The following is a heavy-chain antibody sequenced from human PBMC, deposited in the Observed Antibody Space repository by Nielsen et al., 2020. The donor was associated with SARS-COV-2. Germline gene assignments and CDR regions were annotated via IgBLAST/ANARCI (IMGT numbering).Heavy chain of an antibody. J-gene: IGHJ5*02. V-gene: IGHV4-59*02. D-gene: IGHD3-3*01. CDR1: GGPVTDYY. CDR3: ARSGLRFLERNWFDP. Sequence: SETLSLTCTVSGGPVTDYYWSWIRQPPGKGLELIGYIFFNGTTNYNPSLRSRLTISVDTSKNQFSLSLTSVTAADTATYYCARSGLRFLERNWFDPWGQGTLVTVSS. CDR2: IFFNGTT.